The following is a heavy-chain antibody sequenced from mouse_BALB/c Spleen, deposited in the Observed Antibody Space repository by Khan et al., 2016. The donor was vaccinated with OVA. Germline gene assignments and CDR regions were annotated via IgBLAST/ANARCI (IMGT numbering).Heavy chain of an antibody. CDR2: INTYTGEP. CDR3: TRPRSISDTMAY. Sequence: QIQLVQSGPELQKPGETVKLSCKTSGYTFTTFGMNWVKQAPGKGLEWMGWINTYTGEPSYADDFKGRFAFSLDTSASTAYLQINNLKTEDTATYFCTRPRSISDTMAYWGQGTSVTVSS. J-gene: IGHJ4*01. V-gene: IGHV9-3-1*01. CDR1: GYTFTTFG.